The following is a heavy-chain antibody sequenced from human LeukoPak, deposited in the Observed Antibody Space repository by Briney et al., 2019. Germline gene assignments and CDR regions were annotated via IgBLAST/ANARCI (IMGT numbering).Heavy chain of an antibody. V-gene: IGHV5-51*01. CDR3: ARQGAAGKYYYYYMDV. J-gene: IGHJ6*03. D-gene: IGHD6-13*01. CDR1: GYNFPIYW. CDR2: IYPDDSNT. Sequence: GESLKISCKVSGYNFPIYWIGWVRQMPGQGLEWMGIIYPDDSNTIYGPSFQGQVTISADKSINTAYLEWSSLKASDTAIYYCARQGAAGKYYYYYMDVWGKGTTVTVSS.